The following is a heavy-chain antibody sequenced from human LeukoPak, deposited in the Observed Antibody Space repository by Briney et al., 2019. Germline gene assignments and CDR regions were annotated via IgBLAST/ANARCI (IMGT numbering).Heavy chain of an antibody. D-gene: IGHD3-3*01. V-gene: IGHV3-30*04. J-gene: IGHJ4*02. Sequence: GGSLRLSCAASGFTFTNYAMHWVRQAPGKGLEWVAVISYDGSNKDYADSVKGRFTISRDNSKNTLNLQMNSLRTEDTAVYYCASEIIFGSFDYWGQGTLVTVSS. CDR3: ASEIIFGSFDY. CDR2: ISYDGSNK. CDR1: GFTFTNYA.